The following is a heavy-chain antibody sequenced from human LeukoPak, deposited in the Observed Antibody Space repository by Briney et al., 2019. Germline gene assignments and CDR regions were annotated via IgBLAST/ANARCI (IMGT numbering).Heavy chain of an antibody. V-gene: IGHV3-33*01. Sequence: GGSLRLSCAASGFTFSSYGMHWVRQAPGKGLEWVAVIWYDGSNKYYADSVKGRFTISRDNSKNTLYLQMNSLRAEDTAVYYCARDPLAVLRYFDWFGDYYYGMDVWGQGTTVTVSS. CDR2: IWYDGSNK. D-gene: IGHD3-9*01. CDR3: ARDPLAVLRYFDWFGDYYYGMDV. CDR1: GFTFSSYG. J-gene: IGHJ6*02.